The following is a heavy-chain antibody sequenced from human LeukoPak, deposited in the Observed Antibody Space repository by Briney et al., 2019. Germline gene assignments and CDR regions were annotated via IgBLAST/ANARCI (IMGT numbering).Heavy chain of an antibody. CDR1: GGIVSSYA. CDR2: IIPIFGIA. J-gene: IGHJ4*02. D-gene: IGHD2-15*01. V-gene: IGHV1-69*04. CDR3: ARATDCSGGSCYRDY. Sequence: ASVKVSCKASGGIVSSYAISWERQAPGQGLEWMGRIIPIFGIANYAQKFQGRVTITADKSTSTAYMELSSLRSEDTAVYYCARATDCSGGSCYRDYWGQGTLVTVSS.